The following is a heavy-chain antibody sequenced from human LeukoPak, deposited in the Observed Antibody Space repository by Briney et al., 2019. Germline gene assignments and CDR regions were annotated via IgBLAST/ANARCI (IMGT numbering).Heavy chain of an antibody. Sequence: SETLPLTCTVSGYSIGSGYYWGWTRQPPGKGLEWIGSIYHSGSTYYNPSLKSRVTISVDTSKNQFSLKLSSVTAADTAVYYCARSVFIAAAYFDYWGQGTLVTVSS. J-gene: IGHJ4*02. CDR3: ARSVFIAAAYFDY. V-gene: IGHV4-38-2*02. CDR1: GYSIGSGYY. D-gene: IGHD6-13*01. CDR2: IYHSGST.